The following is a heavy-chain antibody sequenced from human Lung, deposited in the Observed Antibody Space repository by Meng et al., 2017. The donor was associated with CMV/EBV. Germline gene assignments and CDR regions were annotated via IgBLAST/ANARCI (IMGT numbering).Heavy chain of an antibody. Sequence: QITLKESGPTLVKPXXXXTXTCTFSGFSLSTSGVGGGWIRQPPGKALEWLAFIYWDDDKRYRPSLNNRLAITKDTSKKQVVLTMTNMDPVDTATYYCAHSLLGSCGHDCWGQGTLVTVSS. D-gene: IGHD2-21*01. CDR3: AHSLLGSCGHDC. CDR1: GFSLSTSGVG. V-gene: IGHV2-5*02. J-gene: IGHJ4*02. CDR2: IYWDDDK.